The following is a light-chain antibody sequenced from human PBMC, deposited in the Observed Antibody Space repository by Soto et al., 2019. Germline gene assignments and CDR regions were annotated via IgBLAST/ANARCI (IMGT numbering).Light chain of an antibody. CDR3: LQRSNWPLT. Sequence: EIVLTQSPATLSLSPGERATLSCMASQSVSSSLAWYQQKPGQTPRLLISDASNRATGIPARFSGSGSGTDFTLTISSLEPEDFALYYCLQRSNWPLTFGGGTKVEIK. V-gene: IGKV3-11*01. CDR2: DAS. J-gene: IGKJ4*01. CDR1: QSVSSS.